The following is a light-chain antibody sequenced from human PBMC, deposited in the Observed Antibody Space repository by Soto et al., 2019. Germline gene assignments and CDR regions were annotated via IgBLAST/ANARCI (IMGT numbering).Light chain of an antibody. J-gene: IGKJ4*01. CDR2: AAS. V-gene: IGKV1-39*01. Sequence: DSQMTQSPSSLSASVGGRVTITCRTSQSISGYLNWYQQKPGKAPTFRIYAASNLQSGVPSRFSGSGSGTEFTHTISSLQPEYFATYYCLQSYSTPLTFGGGTKVDIK. CDR1: QSISGY. CDR3: LQSYSTPLT.